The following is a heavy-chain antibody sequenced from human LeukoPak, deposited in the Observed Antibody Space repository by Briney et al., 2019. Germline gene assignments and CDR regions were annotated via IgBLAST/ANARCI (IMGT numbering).Heavy chain of an antibody. Sequence: GGSLRLSCTVSGFSLSSYALSWVRRAPGRGLEWVSATSSSDAGKYYADSVRGRFTISRDNSRNTMYLQMNSLRVEDAAVYYCAKAPVTSCRGAFCYPFDSWGHGTLVTVSS. CDR2: TSSSDAGK. V-gene: IGHV3-23*01. CDR1: GFSLSSYA. D-gene: IGHD2-15*01. J-gene: IGHJ4*01. CDR3: AKAPVTSCRGAFCYPFDS.